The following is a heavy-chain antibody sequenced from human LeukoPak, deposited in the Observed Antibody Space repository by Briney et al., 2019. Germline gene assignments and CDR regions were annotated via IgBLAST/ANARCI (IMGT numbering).Heavy chain of an antibody. V-gene: IGHV3-21*01. D-gene: IGHD6-13*01. CDR2: ISSSSSYI. CDR1: GFTFSSYS. Sequence: GGSLRLSCAASGFTFSSYSMNWVRQAPGKGLEWVSSISSSSSYIYYADSLKGRFTISRDNAKNSLDLQMNSLRAEDTAVYYCAVAAGDYWGQGTLVTVSS. J-gene: IGHJ4*02. CDR3: AVAAGDY.